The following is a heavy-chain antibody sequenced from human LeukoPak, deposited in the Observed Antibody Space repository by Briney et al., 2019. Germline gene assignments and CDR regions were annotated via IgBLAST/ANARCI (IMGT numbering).Heavy chain of an antibody. CDR1: GGSVSSSNYY. J-gene: IGHJ4*02. CDR3: ASRNDILTGYVFDF. Sequence: SETLSLTCTVSGGSVSSSNYYWGWLRQPPGKGLEWIGSIYYSGSTSYNPSLKSRVTISVITSKNQFSLKLSSVTAADTAVYYCASRNDILTGYVFDFWGQGTLVTVSS. CDR2: IYYSGST. V-gene: IGHV4-39*01. D-gene: IGHD3-9*01.